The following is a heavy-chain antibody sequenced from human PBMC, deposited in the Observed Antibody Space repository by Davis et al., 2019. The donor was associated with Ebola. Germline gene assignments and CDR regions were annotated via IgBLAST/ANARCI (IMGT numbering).Heavy chain of an antibody. J-gene: IGHJ2*01. D-gene: IGHD3-22*01. CDR1: GGSFNTYY. V-gene: IGHV4-34*01. CDR3: ARSVFYDSTGYFVHWYYNL. Sequence: MPGGSLRLSCAVYGGSFNTYYWSWIRQPPGKGLEWIGEINHIGSTNYNPSLKSRVTISVDTSKNQFSLKLSSATAADTAVYYCARSVFYDSTGYFVHWYYNLWGRGTLVTVSS. CDR2: INHIGST.